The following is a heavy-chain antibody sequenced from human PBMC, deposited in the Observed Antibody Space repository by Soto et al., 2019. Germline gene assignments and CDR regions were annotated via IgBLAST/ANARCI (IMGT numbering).Heavy chain of an antibody. D-gene: IGHD6-19*01. Sequence: QVQLVQSGAEVKKPGASVTVSCKTSGYTFSNYGINWVRQAPGQGLEWMGWISGYNGNTNYAQTVQSRVTMTTETSTGTVYMELRSLKSDDTAIYYCSRFIMVGGWFDPNYYHGMDVWGQGTTVTVSS. CDR2: ISGYNGNT. V-gene: IGHV1-18*01. CDR1: GYTFSNYG. CDR3: SRFIMVGGWFDPNYYHGMDV. J-gene: IGHJ6*02.